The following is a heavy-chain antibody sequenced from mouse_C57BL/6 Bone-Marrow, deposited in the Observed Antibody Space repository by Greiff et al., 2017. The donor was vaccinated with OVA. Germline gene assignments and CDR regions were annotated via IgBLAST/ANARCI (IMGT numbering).Heavy chain of an antibody. V-gene: IGHV1-81*01. CDR2: IYPRSGNT. D-gene: IGHD3-2*02. CDR1: GYTFTSYG. CDR3: SRSSDSSGY. J-gene: IGHJ2*01. Sequence: VQLQQSGAELARPGASVKLSCKASGYTFTSYGISWVKQRTGQGLEWIGEIYPRSGNTYYNEKLKGKATLTADKSSSTAYMALRILASEDSAIYFCSRSSDSSGYWGQGTTLTVSS.